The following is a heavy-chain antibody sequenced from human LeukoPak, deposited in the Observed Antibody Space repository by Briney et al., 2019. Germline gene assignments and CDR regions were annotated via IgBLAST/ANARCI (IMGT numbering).Heavy chain of an antibody. V-gene: IGHV3-23*01. CDR1: GFTFSSYA. J-gene: IGHJ4*02. CDR2: ISASGVST. Sequence: GGSLRLSCAASGFTFSSYAMSWVRQAPGKGLEWVSAISASGVSTYYADSVKGRFTISRDNSKNTLYLQMNSLRAEDTAVYYCAKDRYGDYVFDYWGQGALVTVSS. CDR3: AKDRYGDYVFDY. D-gene: IGHD4-17*01.